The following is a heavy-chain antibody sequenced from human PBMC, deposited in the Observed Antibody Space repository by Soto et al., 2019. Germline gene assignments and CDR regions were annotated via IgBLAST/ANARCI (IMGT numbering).Heavy chain of an antibody. CDR3: ARVRSSSYYFDY. CDR2: INSDGSST. D-gene: IGHD6-6*01. V-gene: IGHV3-74*01. J-gene: IGHJ4*02. CDR1: GFTFSSYW. Sequence: GGSLRLSCAASGFTFSSYWMHWVRQAPGKGLVSVSRINSDGSSTSYADSVKGRFTISRDNAKNTLYLQMNSLRAEDTAVYYCARVRSSSYYFDYWGQGTLVTVSS.